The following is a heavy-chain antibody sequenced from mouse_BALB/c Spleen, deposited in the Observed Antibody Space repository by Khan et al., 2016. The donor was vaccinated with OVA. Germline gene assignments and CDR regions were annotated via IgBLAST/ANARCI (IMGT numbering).Heavy chain of an antibody. CDR1: GYTFTTYT. CDR3: AREGAYYRSDGWFSY. D-gene: IGHD2-14*01. J-gene: IGHJ3*01. CDR2: INPSNGYT. Sequence: QVQLKESGAELARPGASVKMSCKASGYTFTTYTMHWVQQRPGQGLEWIGYINPSNGYTNYNQKFKDKSTLTADNSSSTAYMQLSSLTSDYSAVYYCAREGAYYRSDGWFSYWGQGTLVTVSA. V-gene: IGHV1-4*01.